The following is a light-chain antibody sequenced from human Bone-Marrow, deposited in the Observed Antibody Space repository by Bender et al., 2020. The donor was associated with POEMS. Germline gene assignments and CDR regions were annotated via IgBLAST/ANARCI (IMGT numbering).Light chain of an antibody. CDR2: DVS. V-gene: IGLV2-14*03. J-gene: IGLJ2*01. CDR3: ASYTSSNALV. CDR1: SSDVGANNY. Sequence: QSALTQPASVSGSPGQSITISCTGTSSDVGANNYVSWFQQHPGKAPKLLISDVSNRPSVISHRFSGSKSGNTASLTISGLQAEDEAHYYCASYTSSNALVFGGGTKVTVL.